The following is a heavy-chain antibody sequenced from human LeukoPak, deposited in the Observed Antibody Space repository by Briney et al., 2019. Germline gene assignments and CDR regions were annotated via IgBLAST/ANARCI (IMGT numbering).Heavy chain of an antibody. V-gene: IGHV4-59*12. CDR2: IYYSGST. J-gene: IGHJ4*02. CDR3: AREESRYGFYYFDY. D-gene: IGHD5-18*01. CDR1: GGSISSYY. Sequence: SETLSLTCTVSGGSISSYYWSWIRQPPWKGLEWIGSIYYSGSTYYNPSLKSRVTISVDTSKNQFSLKLSSVTAADTAVYYCAREESRYGFYYFDYWGQGTLVTVSS.